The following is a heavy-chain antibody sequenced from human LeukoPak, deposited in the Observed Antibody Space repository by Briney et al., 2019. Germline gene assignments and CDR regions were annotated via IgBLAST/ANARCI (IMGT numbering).Heavy chain of an antibody. Sequence: SETLSLTCAVYGGSFSGYYWSWIRQPPGKGLEWIGEINHSGSTNYNPSLKSRVTISVDTSKNQFSLKLSSVTAADTAVYYCARGQYYYDSSGYYRPFDPWGQGTLVTVSS. V-gene: IGHV4-34*01. D-gene: IGHD3-22*01. CDR1: GGSFSGYY. J-gene: IGHJ5*02. CDR2: INHSGST. CDR3: ARGQYYYDSSGYYRPFDP.